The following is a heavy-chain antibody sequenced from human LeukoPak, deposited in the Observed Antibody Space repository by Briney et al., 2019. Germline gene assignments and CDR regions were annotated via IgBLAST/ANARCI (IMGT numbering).Heavy chain of an antibody. CDR1: GGTFSSYA. Sequence: ASVKVSCKASGGTFSSYAINWVRQAPGQGLEWMGWIIPNSGGTNYAQKFQGRVTMTRDTSISTAYMELSSLRSDDTAVFYCARGVVAAGNDYWGQGTLVTVSS. V-gene: IGHV1-2*02. J-gene: IGHJ4*02. CDR2: IIPNSGGT. CDR3: ARGVVAAGNDY. D-gene: IGHD6-13*01.